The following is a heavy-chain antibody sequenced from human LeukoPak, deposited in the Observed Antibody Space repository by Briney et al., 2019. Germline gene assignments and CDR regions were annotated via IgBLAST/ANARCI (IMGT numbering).Heavy chain of an antibody. CDR2: IYYSGST. J-gene: IGHJ4*02. Sequence: PSETLSLTCTVSGXSVSSGSYYWSWIRQPPGKGLEWIGYIYYSGSTNYNPSLKSRVTISVDTSKNQFSLKLTSVTAADTAVYYCARGHSSGRIIDYWGQGTLVTVSS. V-gene: IGHV4-61*01. D-gene: IGHD3-22*01. CDR3: ARGHSSGRIIDY. CDR1: GXSVSSGSYY.